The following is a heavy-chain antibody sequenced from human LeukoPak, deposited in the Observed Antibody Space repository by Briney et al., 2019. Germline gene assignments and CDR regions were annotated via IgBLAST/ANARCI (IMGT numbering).Heavy chain of an antibody. Sequence: SGPTLVKPTRTLTLTCTFSGFSLSTSGGGVAWIRHPPGKALEWLALIICDDDKRYSPSLKGRLTITKDTSKNQVVLTMTNMDPVDTATYYCAHSPFILGSGSYAPFDYWGQGTLVTVSS. CDR1: GFSLSTSGGG. D-gene: IGHD3-10*01. V-gene: IGHV2-5*02. CDR3: AHSPFILGSGSYAPFDY. J-gene: IGHJ4*02. CDR2: IICDDDK.